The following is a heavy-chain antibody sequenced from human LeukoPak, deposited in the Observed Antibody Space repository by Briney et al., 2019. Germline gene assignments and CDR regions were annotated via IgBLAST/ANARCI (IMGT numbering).Heavy chain of an antibody. V-gene: IGHV1-69*13. CDR3: ARGPDYDSSGYCDY. CDR1: GGTFISYA. D-gene: IGHD3-22*01. CDR2: IIPIFGTA. Sequence: SVKVSCKASGGTFISYAISWVRQAPGQGLEWMGGIIPIFGTANYAQKFQGRVTITADESTSTAYMELSSLRSEDTAVYYCARGPDYDSSGYCDYWGQGTLVTVSS. J-gene: IGHJ4*02.